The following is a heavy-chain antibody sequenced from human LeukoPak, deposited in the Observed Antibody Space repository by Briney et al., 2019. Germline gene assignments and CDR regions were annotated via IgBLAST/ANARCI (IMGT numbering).Heavy chain of an antibody. J-gene: IGHJ3*02. Sequence: GGSLRLSCAASGITVTSNYMSWVRQAPGKGLEWVSVIYTAGSTYYADSVKGRFTISRDNSKNTLYLQMNSLRAEDTAVYYCAREREDSGLAFDIWGQGSMVTVSS. D-gene: IGHD6-19*01. CDR3: AREREDSGLAFDI. CDR2: IYTAGST. CDR1: GITVTSNY. V-gene: IGHV3-66*01.